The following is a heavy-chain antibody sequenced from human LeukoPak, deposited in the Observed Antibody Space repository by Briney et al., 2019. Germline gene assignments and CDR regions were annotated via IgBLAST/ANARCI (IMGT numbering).Heavy chain of an antibody. Sequence: PGGSLRLSCAASEFTFSSYAMHWVRQAPGKGLVWVARINSDGSSTSYADSVKGRFTISRDNAKNTLYLQMSSLRAEDTAVYYCARVTSVTGTIFDSWGQGTLVTVSS. J-gene: IGHJ4*02. CDR2: INSDGSST. CDR1: EFTFSSYA. D-gene: IGHD1-7*01. CDR3: ARVTSVTGTIFDS. V-gene: IGHV3-74*01.